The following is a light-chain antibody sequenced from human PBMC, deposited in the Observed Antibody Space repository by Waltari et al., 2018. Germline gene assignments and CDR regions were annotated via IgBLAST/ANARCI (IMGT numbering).Light chain of an antibody. CDR1: RTNVCAQG. J-gene: IGLJ2*01. Sequence: QAGLTQPPSVSKDLGQTATLPSPANRTNVCAQGAAWLQQHQGHPPKLLSYRNNNRPSGISERVSASRSGNTASLTITGLQPEDEADYYCCSYAGPFGGGTKLTVL. CDR2: RNN. V-gene: IGLV10-54*01. CDR3: CSYAGP.